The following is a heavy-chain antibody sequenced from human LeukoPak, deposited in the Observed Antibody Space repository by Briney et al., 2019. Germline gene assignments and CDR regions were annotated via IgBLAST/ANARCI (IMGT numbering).Heavy chain of an antibody. Sequence: ASVKVSCKASRYTFTSYDINWVRQATGQGLEWMGWMNPNIGKTGYSQKFQGRVTMARITSIITAYMELSSLRSEDTAVYYCARARYYGSGSSPNDYWGQGTLVTVSS. D-gene: IGHD3-10*01. J-gene: IGHJ4*02. CDR2: MNPNIGKT. CDR3: ARARYYGSGSSPNDY. CDR1: RYTFTSYD. V-gene: IGHV1-8*01.